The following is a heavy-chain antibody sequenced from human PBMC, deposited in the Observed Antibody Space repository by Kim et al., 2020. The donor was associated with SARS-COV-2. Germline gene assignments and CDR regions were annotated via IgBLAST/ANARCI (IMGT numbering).Heavy chain of an antibody. CDR2: VSGSGDST. J-gene: IGHJ4*02. Sequence: GGSLRLSCAASEFTFSNYAMNWVRQAPGMGLEWVSGVSGSGDSTYYADSVKGRFTISRDNSKNTLYLQMNSLRAEDTAVYYCAVDRSGYRFLDYWGQGTLVTVSS. CDR1: EFTFSNYA. V-gene: IGHV3-23*01. CDR3: AVDRSGYRFLDY. D-gene: IGHD3-22*01.